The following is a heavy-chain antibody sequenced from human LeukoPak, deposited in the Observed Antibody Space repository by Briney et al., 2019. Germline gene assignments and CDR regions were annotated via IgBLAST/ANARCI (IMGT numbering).Heavy chain of an antibody. D-gene: IGHD2-21*01. Sequence: PSETLSLTCTVSGGSISSSSYYWGWIRQPPGKGLEWIGSIYYSGSTYYNPSLKSRVTISVDTSKSQFSLKLSSVTAADTAVYYCARVIVPTSTLSNYYYYYYMDVWGKGTTVTVSS. J-gene: IGHJ6*03. V-gene: IGHV4-39*07. CDR3: ARVIVPTSTLSNYYYYYYMDV. CDR1: GGSISSSSYY. CDR2: IYYSGST.